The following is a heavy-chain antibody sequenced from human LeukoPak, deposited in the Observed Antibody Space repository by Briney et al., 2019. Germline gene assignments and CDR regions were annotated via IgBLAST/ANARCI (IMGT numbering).Heavy chain of an antibody. CDR3: AAGDVLGAFDI. CDR1: GASVSRNW. Sequence: SETLSLTCTVSGASVSRNWWSWVRQPPGKGLEWIGEIHHSGGTNYNPSLKSRVTISVDTSKNQFSLKLSSVTAADTAVYYCAAGDVLGAFDIWGQGTMVTVSS. V-gene: IGHV4-4*02. J-gene: IGHJ3*02. CDR2: IHHSGGT. D-gene: IGHD3-16*01.